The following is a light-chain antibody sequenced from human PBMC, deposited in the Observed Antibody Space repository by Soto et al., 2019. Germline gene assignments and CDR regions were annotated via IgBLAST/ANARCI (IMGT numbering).Light chain of an antibody. CDR2: EVT. CDR1: SGDIGSYNR. V-gene: IGLV2-14*01. J-gene: IGLJ1*01. Sequence: QSALTQPASVSGSPGQPITISCTGTSGDIGSYNRVSWYQQHPGKAPKLIIYEVTDRPSGVSNRFSGSKSGNTASLTISGLQAEDEAEYYCSSYTNINTRACVFGTGTKVTV. CDR3: SSYTNINTRACV.